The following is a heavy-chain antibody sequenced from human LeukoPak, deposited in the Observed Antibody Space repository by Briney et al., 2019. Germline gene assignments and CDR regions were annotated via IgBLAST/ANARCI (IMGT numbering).Heavy chain of an antibody. J-gene: IGHJ4*02. V-gene: IGHV4-38-2*02. CDR2: IYHSGST. Sequence: SETLSLTCTVSGYSISSGYYWGWIRQPPGKGLEWIGSIYHSGSTYYNPSLKSRVTISVDTSKNQFSLKLSSVTAADTAVYYCARLNARKFDYWGQGTLVTVSS. CDR1: GYSISSGYY. CDR3: ARLNARKFDY. D-gene: IGHD3-16*02.